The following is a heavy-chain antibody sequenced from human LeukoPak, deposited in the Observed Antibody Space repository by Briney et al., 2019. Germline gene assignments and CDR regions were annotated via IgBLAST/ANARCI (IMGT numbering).Heavy chain of an antibody. D-gene: IGHD3-10*01. V-gene: IGHV3-23*01. CDR2: ISASDGRT. Sequence: PGGSLRLSCAASGFTVSVYGMHWVRQAPGKGLEWVSAISASDGRTWYADSVRGRFTISRDNFKNTLYVQINSLRAEDTAVYYCVRDKRFPDDVFDIWGQGTLVTVSS. CDR3: VRDKRFPDDVFDI. CDR1: GFTVSVYG. J-gene: IGHJ3*02.